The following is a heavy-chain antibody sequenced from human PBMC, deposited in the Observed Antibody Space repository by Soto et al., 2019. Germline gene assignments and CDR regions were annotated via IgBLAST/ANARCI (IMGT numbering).Heavy chain of an antibody. CDR3: ARKAWVRFDY. D-gene: IGHD7-27*01. CDR1: GDSISSSVW. J-gene: IGHJ4*02. Sequence: SETLSLTCAVSGDSISSSVWWTWVRQPPGKGLEWIGEVFHTGDTYFNPSLRSRVAMSVDKSTNEFSLKVTSVTAVDTAIYYCARKAWVRFDYWGQGALVTVSS. CDR2: VFHTGDT. V-gene: IGHV4-4*02.